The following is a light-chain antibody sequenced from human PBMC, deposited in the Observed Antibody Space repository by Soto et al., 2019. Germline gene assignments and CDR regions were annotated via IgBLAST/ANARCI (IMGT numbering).Light chain of an antibody. J-gene: IGKJ4*01. Sequence: DIQMTQSPSSLSASVGDRVTITCRASQSISSYLNWYQQKPGKAPKLLIYAASSLQSGVPSRFSGRGSGTDFALTIGSLQPEDFATYYCQQSDSTPLTFGGGTKVEIK. CDR3: QQSDSTPLT. V-gene: IGKV1-39*01. CDR2: AAS. CDR1: QSISSY.